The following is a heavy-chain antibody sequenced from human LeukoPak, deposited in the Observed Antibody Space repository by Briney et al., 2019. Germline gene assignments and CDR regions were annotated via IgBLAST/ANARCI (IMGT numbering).Heavy chain of an antibody. J-gene: IGHJ5*02. CDR2: IKQDEGEK. V-gene: IGHV3-7*01. D-gene: IGHD3-10*01. CDR3: ARGSGSYCDP. Sequence: GGSLRLSCAASGFTFSSYWMSWVRQAPGKGLEWVANIKQDEGEKYYVDSVKGRFTIPRDNAENSVYLQMNSLRAEDTAVYYCARGSGSYCDPWGQGTLVTVSS. CDR1: GFTFSSYW.